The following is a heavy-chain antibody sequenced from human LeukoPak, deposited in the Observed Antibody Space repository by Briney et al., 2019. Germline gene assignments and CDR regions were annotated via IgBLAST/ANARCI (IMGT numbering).Heavy chain of an antibody. CDR1: GGSISSSSYY. Sequence: PSETLSLTCTVSGGSISSSSYYWGWIRQPPGKGLEWIGSIYYSGSTYYNPSLKSRVTIPVDTSKNQFSLKLSSVTAADTAVYYCARTTTVPDYWGQGTLVTVSS. V-gene: IGHV4-39*01. D-gene: IGHD4-11*01. CDR2: IYYSGST. CDR3: ARTTTVPDY. J-gene: IGHJ4*02.